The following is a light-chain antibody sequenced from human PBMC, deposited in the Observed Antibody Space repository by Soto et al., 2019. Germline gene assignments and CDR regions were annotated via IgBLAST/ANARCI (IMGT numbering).Light chain of an antibody. CDR1: QGISRW. CDR3: QQANSFPWT. CDR2: TAT. V-gene: IGKV1-12*01. J-gene: IGKJ1*01. Sequence: DIQMTQSPSSVSASVGDRVTITCRASQGISRWLAWYQQKPGRAPKLLIYTATSLASGVPSRFSGTGSGTDFTLTISSLQPEDFATDYCQQANSFPWTFGQGTKVEIK.